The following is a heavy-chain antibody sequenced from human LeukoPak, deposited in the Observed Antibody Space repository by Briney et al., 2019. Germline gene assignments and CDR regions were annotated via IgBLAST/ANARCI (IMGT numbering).Heavy chain of an antibody. V-gene: IGHV4-39*07. CDR1: GGSISSSSYY. CDR2: IYYSGST. D-gene: IGHD3-22*01. J-gene: IGHJ5*02. CDR3: ARVSPYYYDSSGSFDP. Sequence: SETLSLTCTVSGGSISSSSYYWGWIRQPPGKGLEWIGSIYYSGSTYYNPSLKSRVTISVDTSKNQFSLKLSSVTAADTAVYYCARVSPYYYDSSGSFDPWGQGTLVTVSS.